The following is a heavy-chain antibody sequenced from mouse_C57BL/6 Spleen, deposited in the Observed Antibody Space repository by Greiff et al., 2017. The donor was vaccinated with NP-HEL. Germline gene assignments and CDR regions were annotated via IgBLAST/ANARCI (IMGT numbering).Heavy chain of an antibody. V-gene: IGHV1-69*01. CDR2: IDPSDSYT. CDR1: GYTFTSYW. CDR3: ARRTGTGDY. D-gene: IGHD4-1*01. J-gene: IGHJ4*01. Sequence: QVQLQQPGAELVMPGASVKLSCKASGYTFTSYWMHWVKQRPGQGLEWIGEIDPSDSYTSYNQKFKGKSTLTVDKSSSTAYMQLSSLTSEDSAVYYCARRTGTGDYWGQGTSVTVSS.